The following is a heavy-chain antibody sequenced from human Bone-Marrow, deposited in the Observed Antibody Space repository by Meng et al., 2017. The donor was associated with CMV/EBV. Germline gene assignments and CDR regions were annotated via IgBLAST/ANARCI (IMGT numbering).Heavy chain of an antibody. V-gene: IGHV4-34*01. CDR2: INHSGST. Sequence: SQTLSLTCAVYGGSFSGYYWSWIRQPPGKGLEWIGEINHSGSTNYNPSLKSRVTISVDTSKNQFSLKMTSVTAADTAAYYCARHDYYDAFDIWGQGTMVTVSS. CDR3: ARHDYYDAFDI. J-gene: IGHJ3*02. CDR1: GGSFSGYY. D-gene: IGHD4/OR15-4a*01.